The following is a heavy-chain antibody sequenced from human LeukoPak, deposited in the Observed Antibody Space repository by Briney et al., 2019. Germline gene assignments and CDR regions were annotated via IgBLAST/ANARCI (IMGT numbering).Heavy chain of an antibody. V-gene: IGHV3-43*02. CDR2: ISGDGDST. Sequence: GGSLRLSCAASGFTFYDYAMHWVRQAPGKGLEWVSLISGDGDSTSYADSVKGRFTISRDNSKNSLYLQMNTLRTEDTALYYCAKDSVGSGWRYFDYWGQGTLVTVSS. CDR1: GFTFYDYA. J-gene: IGHJ4*02. D-gene: IGHD6-19*01. CDR3: AKDSVGSGWRYFDY.